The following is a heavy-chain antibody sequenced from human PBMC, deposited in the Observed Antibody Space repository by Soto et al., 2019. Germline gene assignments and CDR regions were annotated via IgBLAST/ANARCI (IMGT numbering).Heavy chain of an antibody. J-gene: IGHJ3*02. CDR3: ARGNYAITIFGVGPIPDAFDI. Sequence: PGGSLRLSCAASGFTFSSYAMHWVRQAPGKGLEKVSAISSNGGSTYYANSVKGRFTISRDNSKNTLYLQMGSLRAEDMAVYYCARGNYAITIFGVGPIPDAFDIWGQGTMVTVSS. V-gene: IGHV3-64*01. D-gene: IGHD3-3*01. CDR1: GFTFSSYA. CDR2: ISSNGGST.